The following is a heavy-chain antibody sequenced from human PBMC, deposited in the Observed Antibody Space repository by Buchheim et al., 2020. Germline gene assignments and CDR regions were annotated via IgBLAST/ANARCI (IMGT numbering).Heavy chain of an antibody. J-gene: IGHJ6*02. V-gene: IGHV3-74*03. Sequence: EVQLVESGGRVVQPGRSLRLSCAASGFTFGGYWIHWVRQSPGKGLVWVSRINNDGSRTTYADSVKGRFTISRDNARDTVSLQMMCLRAEDPAVDYWAANSSLKWLPLKAYRYYAMDFWGLGTT. CDR2: INNDGSRT. CDR1: GFTFGGYW. CDR3: AANSSLKWLPLKAYRYYAMDF. D-gene: IGHD3-3*01.